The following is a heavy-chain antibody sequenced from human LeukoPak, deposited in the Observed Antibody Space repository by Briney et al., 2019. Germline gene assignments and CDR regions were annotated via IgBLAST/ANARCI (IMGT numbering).Heavy chain of an antibody. CDR3: ARGLLYSSSSNLDY. V-gene: IGHV3-30-3*01. D-gene: IGHD6-6*01. CDR1: GFTFSSYA. Sequence: GRSLRLSCAASGFTFSSYAMHWVRQAPGKGLEWVAVISYDGSNKYYADSVKGRFTISRDNSKNTLYLQMNGLRAEDTAVYYCARGLLYSSSSNLDYWGQGTLVTVSS. J-gene: IGHJ4*02. CDR2: ISYDGSNK.